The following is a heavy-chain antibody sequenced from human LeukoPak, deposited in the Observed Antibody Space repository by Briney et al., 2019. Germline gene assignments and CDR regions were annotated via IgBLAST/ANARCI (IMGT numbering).Heavy chain of an antibody. CDR2: IYYSGST. Sequence: PSETLSLTCTVSGGSISSYYWSWIRQPPGKGLEWIGYIYYSGSTNYNPSLKSRVTISVDTSKNQFSLKLSSVTAADTAVYYCARARDIVVIPAAPSDAFDIWGQGTIVTVSS. D-gene: IGHD2-2*01. V-gene: IGHV4-59*01. CDR1: GGSISSYY. J-gene: IGHJ3*02. CDR3: ARARDIVVIPAAPSDAFDI.